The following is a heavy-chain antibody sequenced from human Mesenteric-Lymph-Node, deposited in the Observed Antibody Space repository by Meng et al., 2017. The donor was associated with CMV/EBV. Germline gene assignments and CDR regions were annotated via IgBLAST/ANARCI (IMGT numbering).Heavy chain of an antibody. CDR1: GFTFSSHS. D-gene: IGHD3-22*01. Sequence: GESLKISCAASGFTFSSHSMNWVRQPPGKGLEWVSSISVSSTYIHYADSLKGRFTISRDNAKNSLYLQMDSLRAEDTAVYYCARDTDYYDRSGSYYFHYFDYWGQGALVTVSS. J-gene: IGHJ4*02. V-gene: IGHV3-21*04. CDR3: ARDTDYYDRSGSYYFHYFDY. CDR2: ISVSSTYI.